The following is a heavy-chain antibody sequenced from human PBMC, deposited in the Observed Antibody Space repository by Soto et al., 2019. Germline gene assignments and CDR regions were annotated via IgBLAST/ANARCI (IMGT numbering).Heavy chain of an antibody. J-gene: IGHJ4*02. D-gene: IGHD4-17*01. CDR1: GFTFSSYA. CDR2: ISGSGGST. Sequence: GGSLRLSCAASGFTFSSYAMSWVRQAPGKGLEWVSAISGSGGSTYYADSVKGRFTISRDNSKNTLYLQMNSLRAEDTAVYYCAKDLPSDYGDYRPSFDYWGQGTLVTVSS. CDR3: AKDLPSDYGDYRPSFDY. V-gene: IGHV3-23*01.